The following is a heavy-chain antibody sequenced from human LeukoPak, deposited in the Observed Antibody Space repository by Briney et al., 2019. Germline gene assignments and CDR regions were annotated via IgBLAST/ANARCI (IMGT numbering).Heavy chain of an antibody. D-gene: IGHD1-26*01. Sequence: GESLKISCEGSGYSFTNYWIGWVRQVPGKGLEWMGIIYPSDSDTRYSPSFQGQVTISADKSISTAYLQWSCLKASDTAMYYCARQKGGSYYGADAFDVWGQGTMVTVSS. V-gene: IGHV5-51*01. J-gene: IGHJ3*01. CDR1: GYSFTNYW. CDR3: ARQKGGSYYGADAFDV. CDR2: IYPSDSDT.